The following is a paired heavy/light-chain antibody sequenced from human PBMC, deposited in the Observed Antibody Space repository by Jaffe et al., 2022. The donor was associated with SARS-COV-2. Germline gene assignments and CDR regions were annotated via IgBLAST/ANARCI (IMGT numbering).Light chain of an antibody. CDR3: QQYGSSPRIT. CDR1: QSVSSSY. Sequence: EIVLTQSPGTLSLSPGERATLSCRASQSVSSSYLAWYQQKPGQAPRLLIYGASSRATGIPDRFSGSGSGTDFTLTISRLEPEDFAVYYCQQYGSSPRITFGQGTRLEIK. CDR2: GAS. V-gene: IGKV3-20*01. J-gene: IGKJ5*01.
Heavy chain of an antibody. D-gene: IGHD2-2*01. Sequence: QVQLQQWGAGLLKPSETLSLTCAVYGGSFSGYYWSWIRQPPGKGLEWIGEINHSGSTNYNPSLKSRVTISVDTSKNQFSLKLSSVTAADTAVYYCARGGGTLGYCSSTSCPERADAFDIWGQGTMVTVSS. J-gene: IGHJ3*02. CDR2: INHSGST. CDR1: GGSFSGYY. CDR3: ARGGGTLGYCSSTSCPERADAFDI. V-gene: IGHV4-34*01.